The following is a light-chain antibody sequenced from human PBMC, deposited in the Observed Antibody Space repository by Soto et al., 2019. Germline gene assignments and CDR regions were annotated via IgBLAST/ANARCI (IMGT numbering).Light chain of an antibody. J-gene: IGKJ1*01. V-gene: IGKV1-6*01. CDR2: AAS. CDR1: QGIRND. Sequence: AVQMTQSPSSLSASVGDIVTITCRASQGIRNDLAWYQRKPGRAPRLLIFAASTLQSGVTSRFSGSGAGTDFTLTISSLQPEDFATYYCLQAYNYPRTFGQGTKV. CDR3: LQAYNYPRT.